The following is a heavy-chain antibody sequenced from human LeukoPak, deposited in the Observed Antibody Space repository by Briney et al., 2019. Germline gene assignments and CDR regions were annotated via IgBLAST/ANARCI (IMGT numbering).Heavy chain of an antibody. CDR1: GYTFTGYY. D-gene: IGHD3-9*01. J-gene: IGHJ4*02. CDR3: ARDRYFDWFSGDYFDY. CDR2: ISAYNGNT. Sequence: GASVKVSCKASGYTFTGYYMHWVRQAPGQGLEWMGWISAYNGNTNYAQKLQGRVTMTTDTSTSTAYMELRSLRSDDTAVYYCARDRYFDWFSGDYFDYWGQGTLVTVSS. V-gene: IGHV1-18*04.